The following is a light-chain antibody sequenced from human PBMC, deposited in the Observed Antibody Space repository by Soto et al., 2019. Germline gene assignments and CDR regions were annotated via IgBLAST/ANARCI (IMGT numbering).Light chain of an antibody. CDR1: SSNIGGNT. J-gene: IGLJ2*01. Sequence: QSVLTQPPSASGTPGQRVTISCSGSSSNIGGNTVNWYQQLPGTAPKLLIYGNNHRPSGVPDRFSGSKSGTSASLAISGLQSEDEADYHCAAWDDSLNGLVVFGGGTKLTVL. CDR3: AAWDDSLNGLVV. V-gene: IGLV1-44*01. CDR2: GNN.